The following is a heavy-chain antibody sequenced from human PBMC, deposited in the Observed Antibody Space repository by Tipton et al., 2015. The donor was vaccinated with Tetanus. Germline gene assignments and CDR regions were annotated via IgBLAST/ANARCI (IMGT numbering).Heavy chain of an antibody. CDR1: GGSLRSGDYQ. D-gene: IGHD3-9*01. V-gene: IGHV4-61*08. CDR3: ARSGYYSRAYYHYRMDV. J-gene: IGHJ6*02. Sequence: TLSLTCSVSGGSLRSGDYQWNWIRQPPGKGLEWLAYISPSGRTNSNYDLKSRITISQDKSKNQFSLRLTSVTAADTAVYYCARSGYYSRAYYHYRMDVWGQGTTVSVSS. CDR2: ISPSGRT.